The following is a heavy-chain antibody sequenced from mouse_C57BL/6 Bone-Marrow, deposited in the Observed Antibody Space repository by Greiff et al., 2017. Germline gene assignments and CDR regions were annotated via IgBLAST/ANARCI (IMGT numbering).Heavy chain of an antibody. Sequence: QVQLQQSGAELVRPGTSVKVSCKASGYTFTNYLMEWVKQRPGQGLEWIGRIYPGSGDTNYNQKFKGKATMTADTSSNTAYMQLSSLTSEDAAVYYCARLSYGYCDSSFAYWGPGTPVTVSS. D-gene: IGHD1-1*01. V-gene: IGHV1-54*01. CDR1: GYTFTNYL. CDR2: IYPGSGDT. J-gene: IGHJ3*01. CDR3: ARLSYGYCDSSFAY.